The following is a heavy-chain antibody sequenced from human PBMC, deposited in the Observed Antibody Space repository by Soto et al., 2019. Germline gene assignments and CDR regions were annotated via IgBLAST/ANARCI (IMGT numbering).Heavy chain of an antibody. Sequence: SETLSLTCTVSGGSISRYYCTLIRQAPGKGLECIGYIHYSGSTTYNPSLKSRVTMSVDTSKNQFSLRLISVTRADTAVYYCARDSGWAYSLDYWGQGALVTVS. V-gene: IGHV4-59*01. CDR1: GGSISRYY. CDR2: IHYSGST. D-gene: IGHD6-19*01. J-gene: IGHJ4*02. CDR3: ARDSGWAYSLDY.